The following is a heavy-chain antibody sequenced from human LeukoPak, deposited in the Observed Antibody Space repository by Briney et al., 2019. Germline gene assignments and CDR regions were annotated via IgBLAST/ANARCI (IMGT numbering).Heavy chain of an antibody. CDR1: IYTFTGYY. J-gene: IGHJ5*02. CDR3: ARDYCRGGSCDLKNWFDP. V-gene: IGHV1-2*02. CDR2: INPDTGGT. Sequence: GASVSVSFKASIYTFTGYYMHWVRQPPGQGVEWVGCINPDTGGTHYAQKFQGRVTMTRDTSISTAYMELNSLRSDDTAVYYCARDYCRGGSCDLKNWFDPWGPGTLVTVSS. D-gene: IGHD2-15*01.